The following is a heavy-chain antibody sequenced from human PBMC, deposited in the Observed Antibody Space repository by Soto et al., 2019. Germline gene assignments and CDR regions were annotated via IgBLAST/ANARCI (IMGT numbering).Heavy chain of an antibody. V-gene: IGHV3-64D*06. J-gene: IGHJ4*02. D-gene: IGHD3-22*01. CDR3: VKGEYYYDSSGYYPFEY. Sequence: GGSLRLSCAASGFTFSIYAMHWVRQAPGKGLEYVSSISINGGSTHYADSVKGRFTISRDNSKNTQYLQMSSLRADDTALYYCVKGEYYYDSSGYYPFEYWGQGTRVTVSS. CDR2: ISINGGST. CDR1: GFTFSIYA.